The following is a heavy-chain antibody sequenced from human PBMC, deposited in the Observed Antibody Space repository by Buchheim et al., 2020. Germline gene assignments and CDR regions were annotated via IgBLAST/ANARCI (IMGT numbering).Heavy chain of an antibody. D-gene: IGHD3-16*02. CDR1: GGSFSGYY. CDR3: ARGRVTFGGVIVNRNFDY. CDR2: INHSGST. J-gene: IGHJ4*02. V-gene: IGHV4-34*01. Sequence: QVQLQQWGAGLLKPSETLSLTCAVYGGSFSGYYWSWIRQPPGKGLEWIGEINHSGSTNYNPSLKSRVTISVDTSKNQFSLKLSSVTAADTAVYYCARGRVTFGGVIVNRNFDYWGQGTL.